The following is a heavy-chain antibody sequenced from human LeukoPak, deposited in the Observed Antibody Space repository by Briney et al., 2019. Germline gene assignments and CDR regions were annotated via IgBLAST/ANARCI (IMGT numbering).Heavy chain of an antibody. CDR3: ARDGGSGWNVDY. CDR1: GFTFSSYA. J-gene: IGHJ4*02. Sequence: GGSLRLSCAASGFTFSSYAMHWVRQAPGKGLEWVAVISYDGSNKYYADSVKGRFTISRDNSRNTLYLQMNSLRAEDTAVYYCARDGGSGWNVDYWGQGTLVTVSS. V-gene: IGHV3-30*04. D-gene: IGHD6-19*01. CDR2: ISYDGSNK.